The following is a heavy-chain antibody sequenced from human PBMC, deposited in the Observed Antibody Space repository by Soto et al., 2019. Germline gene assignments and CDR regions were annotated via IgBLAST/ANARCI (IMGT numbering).Heavy chain of an antibody. Sequence: FLTCAVSGGSFTSNNWWTWVRQPPGQGLEWIGEIYRTGSTNYNPSLKSRVTISLDKSENQFSLKVTSLTAADMAVYYCASRDPGTSVDYWGQGTLVTVSS. V-gene: IGHV4-4*02. CDR2: IYRTGST. CDR1: GGSFTSNNW. J-gene: IGHJ4*02. D-gene: IGHD1-7*01. CDR3: ASRDPGTSVDY.